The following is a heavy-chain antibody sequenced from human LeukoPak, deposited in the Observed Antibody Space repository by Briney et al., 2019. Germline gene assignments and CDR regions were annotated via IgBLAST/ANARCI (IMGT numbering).Heavy chain of an antibody. CDR2: IYPGDSDT. Sequence: GESLKISCQGSGYYFTSYWIGWVRHVPGQGLEWMGMIYPGDSDTRYSPSFQGQVTISADKSIRTAYLQWSSLKASDTAMFYCARVNTSIGHAFDYWGQGTLVTVSS. CDR3: ARVNTSIGHAFDY. CDR1: GYYFTSYW. J-gene: IGHJ4*02. V-gene: IGHV5-51*01. D-gene: IGHD3/OR15-3a*01.